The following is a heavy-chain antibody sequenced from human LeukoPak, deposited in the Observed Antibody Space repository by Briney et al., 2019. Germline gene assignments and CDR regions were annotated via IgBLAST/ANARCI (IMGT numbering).Heavy chain of an antibody. J-gene: IGHJ6*04. V-gene: IGHV3-23*01. D-gene: IGHD4-17*01. CDR2: VSGTGDDT. CDR3: AKILRPVTSFPQFYFFGMDV. CDR1: GFIFRHFA. Sequence: PGGSLRLSCPASGFIFRHFAMTWVRQARGKGLDWVSPVSGTGDDTYYSDTVKGRFTMSRDNSENTLDLQINRLRVEDTAVYYCAKILRPVTSFPQFYFFGMDVWGKGATVTVSS.